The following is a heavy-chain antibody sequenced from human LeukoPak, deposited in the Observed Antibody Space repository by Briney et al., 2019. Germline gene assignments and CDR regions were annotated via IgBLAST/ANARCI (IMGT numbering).Heavy chain of an antibody. J-gene: IGHJ5*02. D-gene: IGHD6-19*01. V-gene: IGHV4-59*01. Sequence: SETLSLTCTVSGGSISSYYWSWIRQPPGKGLEWIGYIYYSGSTNYNPSLKGRVTMSVDTSKNQFSLKLSSVTAADTAVYYCARGVMRSGWYSENWFDPWGQGTLVTVSS. CDR2: IYYSGST. CDR1: GGSISSYY. CDR3: ARGVMRSGWYSENWFDP.